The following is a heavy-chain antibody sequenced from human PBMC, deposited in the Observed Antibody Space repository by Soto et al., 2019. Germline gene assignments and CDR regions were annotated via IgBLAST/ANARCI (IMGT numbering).Heavy chain of an antibody. J-gene: IGHJ1*01. CDR1: GYTFTSYA. D-gene: IGHD3-22*01. Sequence: QVQLVQSGAEEKKPGASVKVSCKASGYTFTSYAMHWMRQAPGQRLEWMGWINAGNGNTKYSQKFQGRVTITRDTSASAAYKELSSLRSEDTAVYYCARDRWDSSGYYGVYFQHWGQGTLVTVSS. CDR3: ARDRWDSSGYYGVYFQH. CDR2: INAGNGNT. V-gene: IGHV1-3*05.